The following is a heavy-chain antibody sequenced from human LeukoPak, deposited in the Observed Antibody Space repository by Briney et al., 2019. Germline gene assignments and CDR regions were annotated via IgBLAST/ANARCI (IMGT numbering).Heavy chain of an antibody. CDR3: ARGSRARAVAGRFDY. D-gene: IGHD6-19*01. CDR1: GGSFSGYY. CDR2: INHSGST. J-gene: IGHJ4*02. Sequence: PSETLSLTCAVYGGSFSGYYWSWTRQPPGKGLEWIGEINHSGSTNYNPSLKSRVTISVDTSRNQFSLKLSSVTAADTAVYYCARGSRARAVAGRFDYWGQGTLVTVSS. V-gene: IGHV4-34*01.